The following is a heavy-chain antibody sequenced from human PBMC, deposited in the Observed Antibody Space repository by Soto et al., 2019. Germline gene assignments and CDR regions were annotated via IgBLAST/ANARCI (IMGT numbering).Heavy chain of an antibody. CDR3: ATSQKGYNWNYFDH. CDR1: GGSISSGGYY. Sequence: SETLSLTCTVSGGSISSGGYYWSWIRQHPGKGLEWIGYIYYSGSTYYNPSLKSRVSVSVDTSKNQFSLKVSGVSAADTAVYYCATSQKGYNWNYFDHWGQGALVTVSS. CDR2: IYYSGST. J-gene: IGHJ4*02. V-gene: IGHV4-30-4*08. D-gene: IGHD1-20*01.